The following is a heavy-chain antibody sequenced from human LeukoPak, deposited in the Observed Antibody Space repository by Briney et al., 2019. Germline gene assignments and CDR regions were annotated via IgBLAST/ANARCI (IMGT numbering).Heavy chain of an antibody. CDR2: IIPIFGTA. CDR1: GGTFSSYA. D-gene: IGHD1-7*01. J-gene: IGHJ3*02. CDR3: ARQPGGTTSAFDI. Sequence: SVKVSCKASGGTFSSYAISWVRQAPGQGLEWMGGIIPIFGTANYAQKFQGRVTITTDESTSTAYMELSSLRSEDTAVYYCARQPGGTTSAFDIWGQGTMVTVSS. V-gene: IGHV1-69*05.